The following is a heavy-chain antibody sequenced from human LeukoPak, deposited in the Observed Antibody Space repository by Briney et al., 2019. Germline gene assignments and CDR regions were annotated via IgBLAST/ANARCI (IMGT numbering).Heavy chain of an antibody. J-gene: IGHJ3*02. CDR1: GFTFSRYA. Sequence: TGGSLRLSCAASGFTFSRYAMSWVRPGPGGGLEWVSALGIADDTHYADSVKGRFTISRENARNSLYLQINSLRDGDTAVYYCVRGGIRVSGIDAFDIWGQGTVVTVSS. CDR2: LGIADDT. CDR3: VRGGIRVSGIDAFDI. D-gene: IGHD5/OR15-5a*01. V-gene: IGHV3-13*01.